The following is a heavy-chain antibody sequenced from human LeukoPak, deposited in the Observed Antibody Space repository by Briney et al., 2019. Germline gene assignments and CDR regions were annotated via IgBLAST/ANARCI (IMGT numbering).Heavy chain of an antibody. CDR2: IYYSGST. V-gene: IGHV4-59*01. J-gene: IGHJ4*02. CDR1: GGSISSYY. Sequence: PSETLSLTCTVSGGSISSYYWSCIRQPPGKRLEWSGYIYYSGSTNYNPSLKSRVTISVDTSKNQFSMKLSSVTAADTAVYYCARVYYDSSGYYDYWGQGTLVTVSS. D-gene: IGHD3-22*01. CDR3: ARVYYDSSGYYDY.